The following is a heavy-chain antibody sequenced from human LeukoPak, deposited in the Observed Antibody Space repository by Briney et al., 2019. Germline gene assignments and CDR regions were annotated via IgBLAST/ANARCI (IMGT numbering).Heavy chain of an antibody. CDR2: IIPIFGTA. V-gene: IGHV1-69*05. CDR1: GGTFSSYA. CDR3: ARGKPAAGPLEGPAFDI. J-gene: IGHJ3*02. Sequence: SVKVSCKASGGTFSSYAISWVRQAPGQGLEWMGGIIPIFGTAHYAQKFQGRVTITTDESTSTAYMELSSLRSEDTAVYYCARGKPAAGPLEGPAFDIWGQGTMVTVSS. D-gene: IGHD6-13*01.